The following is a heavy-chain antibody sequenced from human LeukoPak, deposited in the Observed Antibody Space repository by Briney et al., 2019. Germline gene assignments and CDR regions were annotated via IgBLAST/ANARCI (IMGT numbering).Heavy chain of an antibody. CDR3: ARMKFEAYCGGDRSPLDY. CDR1: GGSISSSNW. CDR2: IYHSGST. V-gene: IGHV4-4*02. J-gene: IGHJ4*02. D-gene: IGHD2-21*02. Sequence: SGTLSLTCAVSGGSISSSNWWSWVRQPPGKGLEWIGEIYHSGSTNYNPSLKSRVTISVDKSKNQFSLKLSSVTAADTAVYYCARMKFEAYCGGDRSPLDYWGQGTLVTVSS.